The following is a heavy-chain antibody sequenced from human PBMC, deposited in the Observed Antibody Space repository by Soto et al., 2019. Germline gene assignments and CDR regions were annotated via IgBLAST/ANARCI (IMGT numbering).Heavy chain of an antibody. Sequence: QVQLVESGGGVVQPGRSLRLSCAASGFTFSSYGMHWVRQAPGKGLEWVAVISYDGSNKYYADSVKGRFTISRDNSKNTLYLQMNSLRAEDTAVYYCAKWGNYYDSSGYYLGPGGIDYWGQGTLVTVSS. J-gene: IGHJ4*02. CDR1: GFTFSSYG. D-gene: IGHD3-22*01. CDR2: ISYDGSNK. CDR3: AKWGNYYDSSGYYLGPGGIDY. V-gene: IGHV3-30*18.